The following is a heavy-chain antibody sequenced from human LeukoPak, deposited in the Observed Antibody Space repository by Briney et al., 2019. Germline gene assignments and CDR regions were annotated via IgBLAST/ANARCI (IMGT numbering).Heavy chain of an antibody. CDR2: INHSGST. CDR1: GFTFSSYS. V-gene: IGHV4-34*01. J-gene: IGHJ3*02. Sequence: LRLSCAASGFTFSSYSMNWVRQAPGKGLEWIGEINHSGSTNYNPSLKSRVTISVDTSKNQFSLKLSSVTAADTAVYYCARGAFDIWGQGTMVTVSS. CDR3: ARGAFDI.